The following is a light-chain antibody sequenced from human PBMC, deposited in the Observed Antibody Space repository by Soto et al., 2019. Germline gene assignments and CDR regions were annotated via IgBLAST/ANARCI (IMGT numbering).Light chain of an antibody. J-gene: IGKJ1*01. CDR1: QSIRSY. CDR2: AAS. Sequence: DIQMSQSPSSLAASVGDRVTITCRASQSIRSYLNWYQQKPGKAPKLLIYAASSLQSGVPSRFSGSGSGTDVTLTISSLQPEDCETYYCQQSYSNPWTCGQGTNLDIK. V-gene: IGKV1-39*01. CDR3: QQSYSNPWT.